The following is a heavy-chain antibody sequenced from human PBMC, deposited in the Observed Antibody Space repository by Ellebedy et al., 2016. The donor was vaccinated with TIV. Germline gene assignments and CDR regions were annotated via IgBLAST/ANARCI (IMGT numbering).Heavy chain of an antibody. CDR1: GFAFDDFG. Sequence: SLKISCAASGFAFDDFGMHWVRQVPGKGLEWVSGISWNSGRKGYSDSVKGRFTISRDNGKDALYLQMNSLRGEDTALYYCAKDIRPADYGDYVWDFWGQGTLVTVSS. D-gene: IGHD4-17*01. CDR2: ISWNSGRK. V-gene: IGHV3-9*01. CDR3: AKDIRPADYGDYVWDF. J-gene: IGHJ4*02.